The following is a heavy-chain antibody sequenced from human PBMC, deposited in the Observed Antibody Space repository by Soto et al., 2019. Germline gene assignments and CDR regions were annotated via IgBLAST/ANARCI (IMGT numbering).Heavy chain of an antibody. D-gene: IGHD2-2*01. Sequence: EVQLLESGGGLVQPGGSLRLSGAASGITFTAYAMSWVRQAPGKGLEWVSSISGSGGSTYYADSVKGRLTISRDNSKNTLYLQMNSLRAEDTAVYYCATIIIPAATNFYWGQGTLVTVSS. CDR3: ATIIIPAATNFY. V-gene: IGHV3-23*01. CDR1: GITFTAYA. CDR2: ISGSGGST. J-gene: IGHJ4*02.